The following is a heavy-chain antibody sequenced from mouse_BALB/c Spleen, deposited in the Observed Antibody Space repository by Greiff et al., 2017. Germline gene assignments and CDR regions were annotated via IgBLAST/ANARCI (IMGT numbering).Heavy chain of an antibody. Sequence: QVQLKESGPGLVAPSQSLSITCTVSGFSLTGYGVNWVRQPPGKGLEWLGMIWGDGSTDYNSALKSRLSISKDNSKSQVFLKMNSLQTDDTARYYCARVKTARAPWFAYWGQGTLVTVSA. V-gene: IGHV2-6-7*01. CDR2: IWGDGST. CDR3: ARVKTARAPWFAY. D-gene: IGHD3-2*01. CDR1: GFSLTGYG. J-gene: IGHJ3*01.